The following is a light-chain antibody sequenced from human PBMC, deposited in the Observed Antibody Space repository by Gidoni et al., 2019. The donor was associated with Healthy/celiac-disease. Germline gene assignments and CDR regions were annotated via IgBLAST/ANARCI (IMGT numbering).Light chain of an antibody. CDR3: QSYDSSLSAEVV. Sequence: QSVLTQPPSVSGAPGQRLTISCTGSSSNIGAGDDVHWDQQLPGTAPKLLTYGNSNRPSGVPDRFSGSKSGTSASLAITGLQAEDEADYYCQSYDSSLSAEVVFGGGTKLTVL. CDR1: SSNIGAGDD. V-gene: IGLV1-40*01. J-gene: IGLJ2*01. CDR2: GNS.